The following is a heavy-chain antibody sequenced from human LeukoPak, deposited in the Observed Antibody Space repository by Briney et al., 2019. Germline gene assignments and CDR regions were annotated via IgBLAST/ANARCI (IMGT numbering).Heavy chain of an antibody. Sequence: PGRFLRLSCAASGFSFSSYAMDWVRQAPGKGLEWVAVISGDGVNKYYAESVKGRFTISRDKSKNTLYLQMNSLRAEDTAVYYCARDFPLAADDAFDIWGQGTMVTVSS. J-gene: IGHJ3*02. D-gene: IGHD6-13*01. CDR1: GFSFSSYA. CDR3: ARDFPLAADDAFDI. CDR2: ISGDGVNK. V-gene: IGHV3-30-3*01.